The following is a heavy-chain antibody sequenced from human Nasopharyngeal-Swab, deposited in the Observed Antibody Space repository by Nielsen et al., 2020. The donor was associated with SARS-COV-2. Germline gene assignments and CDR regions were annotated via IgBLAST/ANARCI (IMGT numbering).Heavy chain of an antibody. D-gene: IGHD3-9*01. CDR2: INHSGST. CDR3: ARGVVLRYFGWSAHAFDI. V-gene: IGHV4-34*01. J-gene: IGHJ3*02. Sequence: WIRQPPGKGLEWIGEINHSGSTNYDPSLKSRVTISVDTSKNQFSLKLSSVTAADTAVYYCARGVVLRYFGWSAHAFDIWGQGTMVTVSS.